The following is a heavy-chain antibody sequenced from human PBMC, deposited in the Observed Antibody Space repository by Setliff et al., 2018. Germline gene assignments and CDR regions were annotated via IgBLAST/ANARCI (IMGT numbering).Heavy chain of an antibody. CDR3: ARLRGIAVPGAPKYYSPGY. V-gene: IGHV3-48*03. CDR1: GFTFSNSE. D-gene: IGHD6-19*01. Sequence: GGSLRLSCAASGFTFSNSEMNWVRQAPGKGLEWIAFINRSGSIIYYADPVKGRFAISRDDSKNGAYLQMNSLKSEDTAVYYCARLRGIAVPGAPKYYSPGYWGQGTLVTVSS. J-gene: IGHJ4*02. CDR2: INRSGSII.